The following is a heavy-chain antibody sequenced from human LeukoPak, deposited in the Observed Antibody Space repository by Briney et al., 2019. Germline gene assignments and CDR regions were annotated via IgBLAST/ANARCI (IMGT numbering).Heavy chain of an antibody. J-gene: IGHJ3*02. CDR2: IDYSGNT. CDR1: GGSISDYY. D-gene: IGHD1-26*01. CDR3: ARPKWSDRRGAFDI. Sequence: PSETLSLTCTVSGGSISDYYWNWFRQPPGKGLEWIGYIDYSGNTNYNPSLKSRVTISIDTSKNQFSLKVFSVTAADTAVYYCARPKWSDRRGAFDIWGHGTVVTVSS. V-gene: IGHV4-59*01.